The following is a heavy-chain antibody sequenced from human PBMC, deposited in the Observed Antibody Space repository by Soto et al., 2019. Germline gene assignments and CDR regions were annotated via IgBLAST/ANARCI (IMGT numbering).Heavy chain of an antibody. CDR1: GFTFNDYA. CDR2: IIGSGGST. Sequence: PGGSLRLSCAASGFTFNDYAMHWVRQAPGKGLEWVSAIIGSGGSTYYADSVKGRFTISRDNSKNTLYLQMNSLRAEDTAVYYCATRAGTLDYWGQGTLVTVSS. CDR3: ATRAGTLDY. V-gene: IGHV3-23*01. J-gene: IGHJ4*02. D-gene: IGHD6-13*01.